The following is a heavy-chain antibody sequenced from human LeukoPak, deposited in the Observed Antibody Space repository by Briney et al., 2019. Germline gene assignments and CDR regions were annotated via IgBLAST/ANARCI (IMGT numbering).Heavy chain of an antibody. CDR1: GFTFSSYA. J-gene: IGHJ4*02. CDR3: APSSSSAFDY. CDR2: ISGSGGST. V-gene: IGHV3-23*01. Sequence: GGSLRLSCAASGFTFSSYAMSWVRQAPGKGLEWVSAISGSGGSTYYADSVKGRFTISRDNAKNSLYLQMNSLRAEDTAVYYCAPSSSSAFDYWGQGTLVTVSS. D-gene: IGHD6-6*01.